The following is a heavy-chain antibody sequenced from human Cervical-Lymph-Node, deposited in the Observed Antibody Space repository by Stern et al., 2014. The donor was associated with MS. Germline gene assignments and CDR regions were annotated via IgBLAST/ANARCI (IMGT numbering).Heavy chain of an antibody. V-gene: IGHV2-70*01. CDR2: IDWDDDK. J-gene: IGHJ6*02. Sequence: ESGPALVKPTQTLTLTCTFSGFSLSTSGMCVSWIRQPPGKALEWLALIDWDDDKYYSTSLATMLTLPKDHYKKQEVRTMTNMDPVDTATYYCARIGMAPHYGMDVWGQGTTVTVSS. CDR1: GFSLSTSGMC. D-gene: IGHD5-24*01. CDR3: ARIGMAPHYGMDV.